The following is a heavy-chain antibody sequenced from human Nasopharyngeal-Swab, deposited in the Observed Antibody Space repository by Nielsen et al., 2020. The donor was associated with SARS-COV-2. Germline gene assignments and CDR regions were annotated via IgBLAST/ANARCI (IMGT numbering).Heavy chain of an antibody. CDR3: ARYCSTTSCPRGFDY. CDR2: IKQSGSGQ. CDR1: GFTFSSYW. D-gene: IGHD2-2*01. Sequence: GGSLRLSCAASGFTFSSYWVSWVRQAPGKGLEWVAHIKQSGSGQYYVDSVKGRFTISRDNAKNSLSLQMNSLRAEDTAVYYCARYCSTTSCPRGFDYWGQGTLVTVSS. V-gene: IGHV3-7*01. J-gene: IGHJ4*02.